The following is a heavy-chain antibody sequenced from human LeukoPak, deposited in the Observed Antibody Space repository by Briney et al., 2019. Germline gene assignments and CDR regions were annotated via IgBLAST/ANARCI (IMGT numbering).Heavy chain of an antibody. CDR3: VGATRGIREYYFDY. Sequence: PGGSLRLSCAASGFSFSHYAMHWVRQAPGKGLEWLAVISYDGSNEYYADSVKGRFTISRDNAKNTLYLQMNSLRAEDTAVYYCVGATRGIREYYFDYWGRGTLVTVSS. V-gene: IGHV3-30*04. D-gene: IGHD1-26*01. CDR2: ISYDGSNE. J-gene: IGHJ4*02. CDR1: GFSFSHYA.